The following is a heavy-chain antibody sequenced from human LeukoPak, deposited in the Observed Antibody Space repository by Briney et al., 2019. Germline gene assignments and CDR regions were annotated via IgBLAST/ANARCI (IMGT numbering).Heavy chain of an antibody. J-gene: IGHJ4*02. CDR3: ARGGRSHIAVAGTVVDY. D-gene: IGHD6-19*01. CDR1: GYTFTGYY. V-gene: IGHV1-2*04. Sequence: ASVKVSCKASGYTFTGYYMHWVRQAPGQGLEWMGWINPNSGGTNYAQKFQGWVTMTRDTSISTAYMELSRLRSDDTAVYYCARGGRSHIAVAGTVVDYWGQGTLVTVSS. CDR2: INPNSGGT.